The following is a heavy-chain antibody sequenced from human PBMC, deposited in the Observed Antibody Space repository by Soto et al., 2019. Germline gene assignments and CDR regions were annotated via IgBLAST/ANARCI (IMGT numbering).Heavy chain of an antibody. CDR3: ARDWGTPGSGSAVGYYYHYGMDV. Sequence: EVQLVESGGGLVQPGGSLRLSCLASEFTFNTDWMNWVRQAPGRGLEWVANIKDDGSENNEVYSVKGRFTISRDNAKNSLYLQLNSLRGEDTAVYFCARDWGTPGSGSAVGYYYHYGMDVWGQGTTVTVSS. D-gene: IGHD6-19*01. J-gene: IGHJ6*02. CDR1: EFTFNTDW. CDR2: IKDDGSEN. V-gene: IGHV3-7*05.